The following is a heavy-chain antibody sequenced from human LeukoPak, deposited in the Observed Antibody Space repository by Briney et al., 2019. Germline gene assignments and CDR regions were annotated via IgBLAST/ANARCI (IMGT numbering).Heavy chain of an antibody. D-gene: IGHD3-22*01. V-gene: IGHV1-8*01. CDR2: MNPGSGDT. Sequence: GASVKVPCKTSGFTFTTHDINWVRQAAGKGLEWMGWMNPGSGDTGYEQKFQGRVTMTRDTSINTAYMELSSLTSEDAAIYYCARGLGSYDTTWYPPLRYWGQGTLVTVSS. CDR1: GFTFTTHD. J-gene: IGHJ4*02. CDR3: ARGLGSYDTTWYPPLRY.